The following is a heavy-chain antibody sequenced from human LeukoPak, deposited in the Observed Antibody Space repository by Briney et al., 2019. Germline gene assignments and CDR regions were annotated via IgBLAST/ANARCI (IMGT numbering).Heavy chain of an antibody. Sequence: SETLSLTCTVSGGSISSYYRSWIRQPPRKGLEWIGFIYYSGTTNYNPSLKSRVTISVDTSKNQFSLRLSSVTAADTAVYYCARLDDSSGYYGGWLDPWGQGTLVTVSS. CDR3: ARLDDSSGYYGGWLDP. CDR1: GGSISSYY. CDR2: IYYSGTT. D-gene: IGHD3-22*01. V-gene: IGHV4-59*08. J-gene: IGHJ5*02.